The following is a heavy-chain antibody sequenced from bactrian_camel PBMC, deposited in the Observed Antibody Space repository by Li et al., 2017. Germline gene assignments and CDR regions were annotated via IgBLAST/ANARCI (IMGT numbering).Heavy chain of an antibody. Sequence: HVQLVESGGGSVQPGGSLGLSCAGSGLTVSTYCMGWFRQAPGKEREGVASIDMDGRTTYLDSLKGRFTISKDNAKNTVYLQMNSLQPEDTAMYYCAADRWGYCSGAMAYWGQGTQVTVS. J-gene: IGHJ4*01. CDR3: AADRWGYCSGAMAY. V-gene: IGHV3S9*01. CDR2: IDMDGRT. D-gene: IGHD5*01. CDR1: GLTVSTYC.